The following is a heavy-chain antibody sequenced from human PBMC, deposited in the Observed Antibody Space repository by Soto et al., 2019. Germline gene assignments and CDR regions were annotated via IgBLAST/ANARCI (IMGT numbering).Heavy chain of an antibody. D-gene: IGHD3-3*01. J-gene: IGHJ6*03. V-gene: IGHV1-8*01. CDR2: MNPNSGNT. Sequence: ASVKVSCKASGYTFTSYDINWVRQATGQGLEWMGWMNPNSGNTGYAQKFQGRVTMTRNTSISTAYMELSSLRSEDTAVYYCAREGRYDFWSGYHYYMDVSGKGTTVTVSS. CDR3: AREGRYDFWSGYHYYMDV. CDR1: GYTFTSYD.